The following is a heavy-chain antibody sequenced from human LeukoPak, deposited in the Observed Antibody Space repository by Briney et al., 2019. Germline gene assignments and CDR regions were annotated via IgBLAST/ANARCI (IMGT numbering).Heavy chain of an antibody. CDR1: GFTFSKFA. Sequence: PRRSLRLSCAPSGFTFSKFAMGWVRQAPGKGLEWVSSISGSGDTTYYVDSVKGRFTISRDNSKNTLYLQMNRLRAEYTATCYCAKESPHFDYWGQGPVVPVSS. CDR3: AKESPHFDY. V-gene: IGHV3-23*01. J-gene: IGHJ4*02. CDR2: ISGSGDTT.